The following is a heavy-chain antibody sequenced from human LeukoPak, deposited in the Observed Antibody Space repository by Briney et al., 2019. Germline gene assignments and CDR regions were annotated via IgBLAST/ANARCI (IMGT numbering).Heavy chain of an antibody. J-gene: IGHJ6*04. CDR3: AELGITMIGGV. D-gene: IGHD3-10*02. CDR1: GFTFSSYS. CDR2: ISSSSSYI. Sequence: GGSLRLSCVASGFTFSSYSMNWFRQAPGKGLEWASSISSSSSYIYYADSVKGRFTSSRDNAKNSLYLQMNSLRAEDTAVYYCAELGITMIGGVWGKGTTVTISS. V-gene: IGHV3-21*06.